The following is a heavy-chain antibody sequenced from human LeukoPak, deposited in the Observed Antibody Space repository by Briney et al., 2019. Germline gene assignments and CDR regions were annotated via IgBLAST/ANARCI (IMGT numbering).Heavy chain of an antibody. CDR1: GGSISSSSYY. CDR2: IYYSGST. J-gene: IGHJ4*02. Sequence: SETLSLTCTVSGGSISSSSYYWGWIRQPPGKGLEWIGSIYYSGSTYYNPSLKSRVTISVDTSKNQFSLKLSSVTAADTAVYYCARLTRRDYWGQGTLVTVSS. CDR3: ARLTRRDY. D-gene: IGHD1-14*01. V-gene: IGHV4-39*01.